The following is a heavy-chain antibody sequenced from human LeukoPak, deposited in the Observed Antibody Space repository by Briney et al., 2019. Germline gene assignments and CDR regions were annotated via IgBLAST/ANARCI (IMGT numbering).Heavy chain of an antibody. CDR1: GGSFSGYY. D-gene: IGHD6-13*01. Sequence: PSETLSLTCAVYGGSFSGYYWSWIRQPPGKGLEWIGEINHSGSTNYNPSLKSRVTISVDTSKNQFSLKLSSVTAADTAVYYCARIAAAGTGGEFDPWGQGTLVTVSS. CDR2: INHSGST. J-gene: IGHJ5*02. V-gene: IGHV4-34*01. CDR3: ARIAAAGTGGEFDP.